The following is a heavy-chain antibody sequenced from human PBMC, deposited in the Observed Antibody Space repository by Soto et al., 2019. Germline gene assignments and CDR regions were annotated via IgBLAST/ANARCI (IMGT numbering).Heavy chain of an antibody. J-gene: IGHJ5*01. CDR1: GASINNFAYY. CDR3: ARRERYYGSPGWFDP. Sequence: SETLSLTCSVSGASINNFAYYWGWIRQPPGKGLEWIGTVYYNENTYYNPPLRSRVAISVDTAKNQFSLNLRSVTAADTAVYFCARRERYYGSPGWFDPWRQGTLVTVSS. CDR2: VYYNENT. D-gene: IGHD3-10*01. V-gene: IGHV4-39*01.